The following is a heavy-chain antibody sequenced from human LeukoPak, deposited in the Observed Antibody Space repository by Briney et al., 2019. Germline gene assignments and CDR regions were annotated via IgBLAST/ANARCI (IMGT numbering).Heavy chain of an antibody. CDR1: GGSISSYY. Sequence: AETLSLTCTVSGGSISSYYWSWIRQPPGKGLEWIGYIYHSGSTKYNPSLKSRVTISVDTSKSQFSLKLSSVTAADTAVYYCARDGYSGNDGLWGQGTLVTVSS. D-gene: IGHD5-12*01. V-gene: IGHV4-59*01. CDR2: IYHSGST. J-gene: IGHJ4*02. CDR3: ARDGYSGNDGL.